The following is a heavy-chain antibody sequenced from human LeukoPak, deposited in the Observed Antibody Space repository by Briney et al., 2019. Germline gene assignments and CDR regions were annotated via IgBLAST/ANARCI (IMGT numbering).Heavy chain of an antibody. CDR2: INPNSGGT. D-gene: IGHD3-22*01. Sequence: ASVKVSCKASGYAFTGYYIHWVRQAPGQGLEWMGRINPNSGGTNYAQNFQGRVTMTRDTSISTAYMELSSLRSEDTAVYYCARDLTSGYYDYWGQGTLVTVSS. CDR1: GYAFTGYY. J-gene: IGHJ4*02. CDR3: ARDLTSGYYDY. V-gene: IGHV1-2*06.